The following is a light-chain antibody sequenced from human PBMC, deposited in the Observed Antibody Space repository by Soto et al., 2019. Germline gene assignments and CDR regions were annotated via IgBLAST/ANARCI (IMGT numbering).Light chain of an antibody. J-gene: IGLJ3*02. CDR2: GHN. CDR1: YSNIGAGYE. V-gene: IGLV1-40*01. Sequence: QSVLTQPPSVSGAPGQRVTISCTGSYSNIGAGYEVHWYQQIPGTAPKLLISGHNTRPSGVPDRFFGSKSGTSASLTIIGLHAEDEADYYCQSYDSSLSGSGVFGGGTKVTVL. CDR3: QSYDSSLSGSGV.